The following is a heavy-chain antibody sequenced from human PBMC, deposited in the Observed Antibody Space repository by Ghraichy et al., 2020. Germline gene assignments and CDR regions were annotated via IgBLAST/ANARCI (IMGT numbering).Heavy chain of an antibody. J-gene: IGHJ5*02. Sequence: SETLFLTCTVSGGSISSGGYYWSWIRQHPGKGLEWIGYIYYSGSTYYNPSLKSRVTISVDTSKNQFSLKLSSVTAADTAVYYCARGAVVAATHWFDPWGQGTLVTVSS. D-gene: IGHD2-15*01. CDR3: ARGAVVAATHWFDP. V-gene: IGHV4-31*03. CDR1: GGSISSGGYY. CDR2: IYYSGST.